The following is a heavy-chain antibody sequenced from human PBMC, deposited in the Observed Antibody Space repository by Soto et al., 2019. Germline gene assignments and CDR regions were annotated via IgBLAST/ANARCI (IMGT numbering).Heavy chain of an antibody. D-gene: IGHD2-2*01. CDR3: RVPAAIYGGVNDAFDI. V-gene: IGHV3-30-3*01. J-gene: IGHJ3*02. CDR2: ISYDGSNK. Sequence: QVQLVESGGGVVQPGRSLRLSCAASGFTFSSFAMHWVRLAPGKGLEWVAVISYDGSNKYYADSVKGRFTISRDNSKNTLYLQMNSLRAEDTAVYYCRVPAAIYGGVNDAFDIWGQGTMVTVSS. CDR1: GFTFSSFA.